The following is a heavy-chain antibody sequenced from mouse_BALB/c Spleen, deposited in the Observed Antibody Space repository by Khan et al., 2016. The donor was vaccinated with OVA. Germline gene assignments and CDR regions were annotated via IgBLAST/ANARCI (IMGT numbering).Heavy chain of an antibody. Sequence: EVQLQESGPGLVKPSQTVSLTCTVTGISITTGNYRWSWIRQFPVNKLEWIGYIYYSGTVTYNPSLTSRTTITRDTSKNQVFLEMNSLTAEDTATYYCARDFEYGAMDYWGQGTSVTVSS. CDR1: GISITTGNYR. CDR2: IYYSGTV. J-gene: IGHJ4*01. D-gene: IGHD1-1*01. V-gene: IGHV3-5*02. CDR3: ARDFEYGAMDY.